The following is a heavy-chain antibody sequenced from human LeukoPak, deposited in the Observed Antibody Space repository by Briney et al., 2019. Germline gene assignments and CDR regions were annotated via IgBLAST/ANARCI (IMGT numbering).Heavy chain of an antibody. CDR2: ISSSGSII. J-gene: IGHJ6*02. CDR3: ARVDVDTAHYGMDV. V-gene: IGHV3-11*01. Sequence: PGGSLRLSCAASGFTFSDYYMSWIRQAPGKGLEWVSYISSSGSIIYYADSVKGRFTISRDNAKNSLYLQMNSLRAEDTAVYYCARVDVDTAHYGMDVWGQGTTVTVSS. D-gene: IGHD5-18*01. CDR1: GFTFSDYY.